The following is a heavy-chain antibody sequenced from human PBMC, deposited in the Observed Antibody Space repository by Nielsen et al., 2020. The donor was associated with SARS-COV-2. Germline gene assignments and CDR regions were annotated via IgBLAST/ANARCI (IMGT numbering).Heavy chain of an antibody. D-gene: IGHD1-26*01. Sequence: SETLSLTCAVYGGSFGGYYWTWIRQPPGKGLEWIGEINHSGSTNYNPSLKSRVTISVDTSKNQFSLKLSSVTAADTAVYYCARNRVGATRYMDVWGKGTTVTVSS. J-gene: IGHJ6*03. CDR1: GGSFGGYY. CDR3: ARNRVGATRYMDV. V-gene: IGHV4-34*01. CDR2: INHSGST.